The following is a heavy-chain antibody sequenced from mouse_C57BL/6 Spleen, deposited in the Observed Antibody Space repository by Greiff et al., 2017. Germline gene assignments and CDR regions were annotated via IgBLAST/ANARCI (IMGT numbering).Heavy chain of an antibody. V-gene: IGHV5-4*01. CDR1: GFTFSGYA. Sequence: EVKLQESGGGLVKPGGSLKLSCAASGFTFSGYAMSWVRQTPEKRLEWVATISDGGSYTYYPDNVKGRFTISRDNAKNNLYLQMSHLKYEDTAMYYCARDNYWGQGTTLTVSS. CDR3: ARDNY. CDR2: ISDGGSYT. J-gene: IGHJ2*01.